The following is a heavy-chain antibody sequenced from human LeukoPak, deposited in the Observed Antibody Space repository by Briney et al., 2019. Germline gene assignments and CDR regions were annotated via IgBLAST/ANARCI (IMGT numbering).Heavy chain of an antibody. Sequence: SETLSLTCTVSGGSISSYYWSWIRQPPGKGLEWIGYIYYSGSTNYNPSLKSRVTISVDTSKNQFSLKLSSVTAADTAVYYCARVVGGWTAIFDYWGQGTLVTVSS. CDR2: IYYSGST. J-gene: IGHJ4*02. D-gene: IGHD6-19*01. CDR1: GGSISSYY. V-gene: IGHV4-59*01. CDR3: ARVVGGWTAIFDY.